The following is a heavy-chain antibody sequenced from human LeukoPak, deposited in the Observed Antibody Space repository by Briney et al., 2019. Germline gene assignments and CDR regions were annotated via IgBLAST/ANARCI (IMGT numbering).Heavy chain of an antibody. Sequence: PSETLSLTCAVYGGSFSGYYWSWIRQPPGKGLEWIGEINHSGSTNYNPSLKSRVTISVDTSKNQLSLKLSSVTAADTAVYYCARDIRGAVAGTTFFDYWGQGTLVTVSS. CDR3: ARDIRGAVAGTTFFDY. CDR2: INHSGST. V-gene: IGHV4-34*01. CDR1: GGSFSGYY. D-gene: IGHD6-19*01. J-gene: IGHJ4*02.